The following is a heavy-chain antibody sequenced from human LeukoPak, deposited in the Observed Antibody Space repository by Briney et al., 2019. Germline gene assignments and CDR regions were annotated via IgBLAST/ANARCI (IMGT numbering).Heavy chain of an antibody. CDR3: ARGRWLQSHFDY. J-gene: IGHJ4*02. CDR2: IYYSGST. D-gene: IGHD5-24*01. V-gene: IGHV4-59*01. Sequence: SETLSLTCTVSGGSISSYYWSWIRQPPGKGLEWIGYIYYSGSTNYNPSLKGRVTISVDTSKNQFSLKLSSVTAADTAVYYCARGRWLQSHFDYWGQGTLVTVSS. CDR1: GGSISSYY.